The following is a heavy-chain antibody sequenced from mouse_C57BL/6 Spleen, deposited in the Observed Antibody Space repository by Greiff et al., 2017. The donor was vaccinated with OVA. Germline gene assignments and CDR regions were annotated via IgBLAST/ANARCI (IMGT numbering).Heavy chain of an antibody. Sequence: QVQLQQSGPGLVQPSQSLSITCTVSGFSLTSYGVHWVRQSPGKGLEWLGVIWSGGSTDYNAAFISRLSIIKDNSKNQVYFTMNSLQADDTAIYDCARGDDCDGDAMDYWGQGTSVTVSS. D-gene: IGHD2-4*01. CDR2: IWSGGST. J-gene: IGHJ4*01. CDR3: ARGDDCDGDAMDY. CDR1: GFSLTSYG. V-gene: IGHV2-2*01.